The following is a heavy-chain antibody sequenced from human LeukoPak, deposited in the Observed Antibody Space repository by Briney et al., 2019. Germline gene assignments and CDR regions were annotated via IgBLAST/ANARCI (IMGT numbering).Heavy chain of an antibody. V-gene: IGHV3-21*01. J-gene: IGHJ6*02. D-gene: IGHD3-3*01. CDR2: ISSSSSYI. CDR1: GFTFSSYS. CDR3: AKSLYDFWSDPLYYYGMDV. Sequence: GGSLRLSCAASGFTFSSYSMNWVRQAPGKGLEWVSSISSSSSYIYYADSVKGRFTISRDNAKNSLYLQMNSLRAEDTAVYYCAKSLYDFWSDPLYYYGMDVWGQGTTVTVSS.